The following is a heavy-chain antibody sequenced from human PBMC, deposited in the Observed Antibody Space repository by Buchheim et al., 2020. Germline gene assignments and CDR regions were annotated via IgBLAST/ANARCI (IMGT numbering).Heavy chain of an antibody. CDR3: VTGAYCAGDCYSGHFDY. Sequence: EVQLVESGGGLVEPGGPLRLSFASSGFTFCNAWMNWVRQAPGKGLEWIGRIKIKIDGGTTDYAAPVKGRFNISRDDSIDTLYLRVITLKSEDRGVYYSVTGAYCAGDCYSGHFDYWGQGTL. J-gene: IGHJ4*02. CDR2: IKIKIDGGTT. CDR1: GFTFCNAW. D-gene: IGHD2-21*02. V-gene: IGHV3-15*01.